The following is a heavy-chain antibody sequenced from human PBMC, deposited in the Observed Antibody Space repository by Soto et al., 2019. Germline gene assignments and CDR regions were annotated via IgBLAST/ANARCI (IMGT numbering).Heavy chain of an antibody. Sequence: PGGSLRLSCAASGFTFSSYSMNWVRQAPGKGPEWVSSISSSSSYIYYADSVKGRFTISRDNAKNSLYLQMNSLRAEDTAVYYCARGIAAAGTLIWGQGTLVTVSS. CDR2: ISSSSSYI. V-gene: IGHV3-21*01. D-gene: IGHD6-13*01. CDR1: GFTFSSYS. J-gene: IGHJ4*02. CDR3: ARGIAAAGTLI.